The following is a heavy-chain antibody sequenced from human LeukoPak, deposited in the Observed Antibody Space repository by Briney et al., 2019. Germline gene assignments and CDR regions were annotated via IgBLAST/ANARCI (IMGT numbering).Heavy chain of an antibody. CDR2: IYYSGST. CDR1: GGSISSYY. V-gene: IGHV4-59*01. CDR3: ARGGYYGSGNDFRFDP. Sequence: SETLSLTCTVSGGSISSYYWSWIRQPPGKGLEWIGYIYYSGSTNYNPSFKSRVTISVDTSKNQFSLKLSSVTAADTAIYYCARGGYYGSGNDFRFDPWGQGTLVTVSS. J-gene: IGHJ5*02. D-gene: IGHD3-10*01.